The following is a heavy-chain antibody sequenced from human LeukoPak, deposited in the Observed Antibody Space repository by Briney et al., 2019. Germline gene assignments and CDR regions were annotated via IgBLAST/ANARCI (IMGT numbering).Heavy chain of an antibody. V-gene: IGHV4-30-4*01. CDR3: ARDWGPSYYDYVWGSYRKQRAFDI. CDR2: IYYSGST. Sequence: PSGTLSLTCTVSGGSISSGDYYWSWIRQPPGKGLEWIGYIYYSGSTYYNPSLKSRVTISVDTSKNQFSLKLSSVTAADTAVYYCARDWGPSYYDYVWGSYRKQRAFDIWGQGTMVTVSS. CDR1: GGSISSGDYY. J-gene: IGHJ3*02. D-gene: IGHD3-16*02.